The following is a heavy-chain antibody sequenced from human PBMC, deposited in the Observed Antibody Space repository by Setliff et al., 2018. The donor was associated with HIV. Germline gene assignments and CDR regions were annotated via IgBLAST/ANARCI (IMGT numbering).Heavy chain of an antibody. Sequence: SETLSLTCTVSGDSVSSRSYYWSWIRQPPGKGLEWIGYIYYSGSTNYNPSLRSRVTISVDTSKNHFSLKLRSVTAADTAVYYCAQLGMVDDFDYWGQGTLVTVSS. CDR1: GDSVSSRSYY. J-gene: IGHJ4*02. V-gene: IGHV4-61*03. CDR3: AQLGMVDDFDY. D-gene: IGHD1-1*01. CDR2: IYYSGST.